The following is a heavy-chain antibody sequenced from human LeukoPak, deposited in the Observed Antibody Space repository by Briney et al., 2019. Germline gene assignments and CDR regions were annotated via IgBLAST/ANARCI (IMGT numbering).Heavy chain of an antibody. D-gene: IGHD6-19*01. CDR1: GGTFSSYA. CDR2: IIPIFGTA. J-gene: IGHJ5*02. CDR3: ARDRSSGWSTLKA. V-gene: IGHV1-69*05. Sequence: ASVKVSCKASGGTFSSYAISWVRQAPGQGLEWMGGIIPIFGTANYAQKFQGRVTITTDESTSTAYMELSSLRSEDTAVYYCARDRSSGWSTLKAWGQGTLVTVSS.